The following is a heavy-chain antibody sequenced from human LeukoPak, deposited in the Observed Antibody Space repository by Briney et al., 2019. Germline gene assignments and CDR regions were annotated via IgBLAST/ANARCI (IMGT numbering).Heavy chain of an antibody. V-gene: IGHV3-21*01. Sequence: PGGSLRLSCAASGFTFNTYSMTWVRQAPGKGLEWVSSISTSSTYIYYADSMKGRFTISRDNAKNSLYLQMNSLRAEDTAVYYCAREQSYYDSGSYYNVLDYWGQGTLVTVSS. J-gene: IGHJ4*02. CDR2: ISTSSTYI. D-gene: IGHD3-10*01. CDR1: GFTFNTYS. CDR3: AREQSYYDSGSYYNVLDY.